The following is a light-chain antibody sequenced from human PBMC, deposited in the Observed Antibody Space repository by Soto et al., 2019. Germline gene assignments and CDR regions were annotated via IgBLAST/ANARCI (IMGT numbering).Light chain of an antibody. CDR3: AAGDDSLNGVL. CDR1: SSNIGSNT. Sequence: QPVLTQPPSASGTPGQRVTISCYGSSSNIGSNTVNWYQQLPGTAPKLLTYSNNQRPSGVPDRFSGSKSGTSASLAISGLQSEDAADYYCAAGDDSLNGVLFGGGTKLTVL. CDR2: SNN. J-gene: IGLJ2*01. V-gene: IGLV1-44*01.